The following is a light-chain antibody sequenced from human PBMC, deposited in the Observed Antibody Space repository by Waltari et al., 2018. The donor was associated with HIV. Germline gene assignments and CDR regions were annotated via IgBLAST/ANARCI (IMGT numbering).Light chain of an antibody. CDR2: EVS. Sequence: QSALTQPASVSGSPGQSITISCTGTSSDIGGYKYVSWYQQQPGKAPKLMISEVSNRPSGVSNRFSGSKSGNTASLTIYGLQAEDEADYYCSSYTTSSTWVFGGGTKLTVL. CDR1: SSDIGGYKY. V-gene: IGLV2-14*01. CDR3: SSYTTSSTWV. J-gene: IGLJ3*02.